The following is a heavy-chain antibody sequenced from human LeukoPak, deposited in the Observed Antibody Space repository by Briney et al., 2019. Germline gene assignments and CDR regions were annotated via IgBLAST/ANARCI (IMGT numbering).Heavy chain of an antibody. Sequence: SETLSLTCTVSGGSISSSSYYWGWIRQPPGKGLEWIGSIYYSGSTYYNPSLKSRVTISVDTSKNQFSLKLSSVTAADTAVYYCARQKPLGGVGATRRYYFDYWGQGTLVTVSS. CDR3: ARQKPLGGVGATRRYYFDY. CDR2: IYYSGST. J-gene: IGHJ4*02. CDR1: GGSISSSSYY. D-gene: IGHD1-26*01. V-gene: IGHV4-39*01.